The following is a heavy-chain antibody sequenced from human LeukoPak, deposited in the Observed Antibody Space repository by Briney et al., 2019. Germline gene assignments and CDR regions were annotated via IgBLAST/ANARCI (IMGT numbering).Heavy chain of an antibody. V-gene: IGHV1-46*01. Sequence: ASVKVSCKASGYTFTSYYMHWVRQAPGQGLEWMGIINPSGDSTSYAQKFQGRVTMTRDMSTSTVYMELNRLRSDDTAVYYCARAGLWDYSDSSGYHNGAFDIWGQGTMVTVSS. CDR2: INPSGDST. J-gene: IGHJ3*02. CDR3: ARAGLWDYSDSSGYHNGAFDI. CDR1: GYTFTSYY. D-gene: IGHD3-22*01.